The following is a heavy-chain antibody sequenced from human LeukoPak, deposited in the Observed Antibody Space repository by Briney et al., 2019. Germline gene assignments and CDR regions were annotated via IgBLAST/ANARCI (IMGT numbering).Heavy chain of an antibody. CDR2: IFFTGNT. D-gene: IGHD3-16*02. V-gene: IGHV4-39*01. Sequence: SETLSLTCTVSGGSVSSPDDYWGWIRQPPGKGLEWSGSIFFTGNTLYNPSLTSRVSMSIDLSKNQFTLRLSSVTAAGTAVYYCARHSHRRGNAFEIWGPGTMVTVSS. CDR3: ARHSHRRGNAFEI. J-gene: IGHJ3*02. CDR1: GGSVSSPDDY.